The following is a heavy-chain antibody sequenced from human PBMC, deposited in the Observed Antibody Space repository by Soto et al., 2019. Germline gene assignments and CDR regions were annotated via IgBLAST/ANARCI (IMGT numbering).Heavy chain of an antibody. Sequence: EVQLVESGGGLIQPGGSLKLSCAASGFTVGNNYMSWVRQAPGKGLEWVSLIYSTGTTKYADSVKGRFTVSRDNAKNTLYLQMNSLRAEDXAVYXXAXXXXGSGSHYNSFGYWGQGTLVTVSS. CDR1: GFTVGNNY. CDR3: AXXXXGSGSHYNSFGY. J-gene: IGHJ4*02. V-gene: IGHV3-53*01. CDR2: IYSTGTT. D-gene: IGHD3-10*01.